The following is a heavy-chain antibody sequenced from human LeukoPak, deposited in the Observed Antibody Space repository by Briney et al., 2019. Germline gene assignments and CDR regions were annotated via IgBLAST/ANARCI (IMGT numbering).Heavy chain of an antibody. V-gene: IGHV3-53*01. J-gene: IGHJ4*02. CDR2: IYSDGTT. CDR1: GFTVSSTY. D-gene: IGHD1-26*01. Sequence: GGSLRLSCAASGFTVSSTYMPWVRQAPGKGLQWVSVIYSDGTTYYADSVKGRFTISRDNSKNTVFLQMNSLRVEDTAMFYCARDLRGSYGYWGQGTLVTVSS. CDR3: ARDLRGSYGY.